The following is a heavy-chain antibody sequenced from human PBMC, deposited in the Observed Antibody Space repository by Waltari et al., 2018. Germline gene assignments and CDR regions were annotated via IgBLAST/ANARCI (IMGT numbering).Heavy chain of an antibody. D-gene: IGHD4-17*01. CDR3: ARDLELYGDSNYFDY. Sequence: SYGMHWVRQAPGKGLEWVAVIWYDGSNKYYADSVKGRFTISRDNSKNTLYLQMNSLRAEDTAVYYCARDLELYGDSNYFDYWGQGTLVTVSS. V-gene: IGHV3-33*01. CDR2: IWYDGSNK. J-gene: IGHJ4*02. CDR1: SYG.